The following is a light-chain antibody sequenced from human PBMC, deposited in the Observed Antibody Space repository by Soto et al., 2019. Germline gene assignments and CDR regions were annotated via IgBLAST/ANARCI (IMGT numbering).Light chain of an antibody. V-gene: IGKV3-15*01. CDR3: QQYNKWPPYT. Sequence: EIVMTQSPANLSVSPGERATLSCRASQSVSSNLAWYQQKPGQAPRRLIYGASTRAPGIPARFSGSGSGTEVTLTISSLQSEDSAVYYCQQYNKWPPYTFGQGTKLEIK. CDR1: QSVSSN. CDR2: GAS. J-gene: IGKJ2*01.